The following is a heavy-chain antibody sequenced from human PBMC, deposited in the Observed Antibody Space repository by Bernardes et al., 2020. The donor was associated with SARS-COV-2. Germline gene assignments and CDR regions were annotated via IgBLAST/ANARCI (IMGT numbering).Heavy chain of an antibody. D-gene: IGHD3-16*01. CDR3: ARHLRLGDWFDP. J-gene: IGHJ5*02. Sequence: GACLKSSCKVSGYRFTRYWIGWVRPMPGKGLEWIGIIYPGDSDTRYSPSFQGQVTISADKSISTAYLQWSSLKASDTAMYYCARHLRLGDWFDPWGQGTLVTVSS. CDR2: IYPGDSDT. CDR1: GYRFTRYW. V-gene: IGHV5-51*01.